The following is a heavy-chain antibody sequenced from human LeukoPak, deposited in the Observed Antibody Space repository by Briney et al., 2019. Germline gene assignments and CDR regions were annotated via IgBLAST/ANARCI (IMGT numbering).Heavy chain of an antibody. CDR2: IYYSGST. V-gene: IGHV4-59*01. CDR1: GGSISSYY. J-gene: IGHJ5*02. CDR3: ARDATTTNWFDP. Sequence: SETLSLTCTVSGGSISSYYWSWIRQSPGKGLEWIGYIYYSGSTNYNPSLKSRVTISVDTSKNQFSLKLSSVTAADTAVYYCARDATTTNWFDPWRQGTLVTVSS. D-gene: IGHD4-17*01.